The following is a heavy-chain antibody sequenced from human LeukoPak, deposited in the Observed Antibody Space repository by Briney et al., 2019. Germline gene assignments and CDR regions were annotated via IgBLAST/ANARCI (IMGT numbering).Heavy chain of an antibody. Sequence: ASVKVSCKASGYTFTSYGISWVRQAPGQGLEWMGWISAYNGNTNYAQKLQGRVTMTTDTSTSTAYMELRSLRSDDTAVYYCARSGDVLRYFEWLPKADYWGQGTLVTVSS. D-gene: IGHD3-9*01. CDR2: ISAYNGNT. J-gene: IGHJ4*02. CDR1: GYTFTSYG. V-gene: IGHV1-18*01. CDR3: ARSGDVLRYFEWLPKADY.